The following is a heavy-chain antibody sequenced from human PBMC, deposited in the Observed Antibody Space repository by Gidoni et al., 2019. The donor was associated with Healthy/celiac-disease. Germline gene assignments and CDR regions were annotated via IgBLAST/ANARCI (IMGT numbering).Heavy chain of an antibody. Sequence: QVQLVQSGAEVKKPGASVKVSCKASGYTFTSYDITWARQATGQGLEWMGWMNPNSGNTGYAQKFQGRVTMTRNTSISTAYMELSSLRSEDTAVYYCARVDLPPGYNWNDGYYYYGMDVWGQGTTVTVSS. J-gene: IGHJ6*02. D-gene: IGHD1-20*01. CDR2: MNPNSGNT. CDR3: ARVDLPPGYNWNDGYYYYGMDV. CDR1: GYTFTSYD. V-gene: IGHV1-8*01.